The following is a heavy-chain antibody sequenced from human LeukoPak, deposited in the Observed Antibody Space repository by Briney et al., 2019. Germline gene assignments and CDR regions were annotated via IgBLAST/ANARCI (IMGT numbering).Heavy chain of an antibody. J-gene: IGHJ6*02. CDR1: GGSISSYY. CDR2: IYTSGST. D-gene: IGHD4-17*01. V-gene: IGHV4-4*07. Sequence: KPSETLSLTCTVSGGSISSYYWSWIRQPAGKGLEWIGRIYTSGSTNYNPSLKSRVTMSVDTSKNQFSLKLSSVTAADTAVYYCASGSSTVKYYYGIDVWGRGTTVTVSS. CDR3: ASGSSTVKYYYGIDV.